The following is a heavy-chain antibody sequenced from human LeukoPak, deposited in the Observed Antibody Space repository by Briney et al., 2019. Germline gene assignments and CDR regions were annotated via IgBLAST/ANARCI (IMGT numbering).Heavy chain of an antibody. CDR1: GGSFSDYN. J-gene: IGHJ4*02. CDR3: ARENSDFGVVTLIF. V-gene: IGHV4-34*01. D-gene: IGHD4-23*01. CDR2: IYHSGST. Sequence: SETLSLTCAVYGGSFSDYNWAWIRQPPGKGLEWIGEIYHSGSTNYNPSLKSRVTISVDKSKNQFSLKLSSVTAADTAVYYCARENSDFGVVTLIFWGQGTLVTVSS.